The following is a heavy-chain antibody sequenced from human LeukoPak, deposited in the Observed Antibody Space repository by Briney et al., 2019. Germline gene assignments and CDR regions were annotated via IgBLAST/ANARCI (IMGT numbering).Heavy chain of an antibody. J-gene: IGHJ4*02. CDR3: AKDGNTMVRGVIRD. CDR2: IFYTGAT. D-gene: IGHD3-10*01. V-gene: IGHV4-31*03. Sequence: SETLSLTCTVSGASINSGYYWGWIRQYPGKGLEWLGNIFYTGATSLNPSLKSRPLLSVDMSKNQFSLRLTSVTAADTAVYYCAKDGNTMVRGVIRDWGQGTLVTVSS. CDR1: GASINSGYY.